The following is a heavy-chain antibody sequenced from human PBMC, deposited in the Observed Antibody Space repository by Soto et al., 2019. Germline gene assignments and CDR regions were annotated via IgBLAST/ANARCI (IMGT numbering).Heavy chain of an antibody. CDR2: IYHTGST. Sequence: PSETLSLTCTVSGGSISSYYWSWIRQPPGKGLEWIGHIYHTGSTYYNPSLRSRVTISVDTSKKQFSLKLTSVTAADTAVYYCARDSGYDSSGYRHYYFDFWGQGSLVTVSS. CDR3: ARDSGYDSSGYRHYYFDF. CDR1: GGSISSYY. J-gene: IGHJ4*02. V-gene: IGHV4-59*12. D-gene: IGHD3-22*01.